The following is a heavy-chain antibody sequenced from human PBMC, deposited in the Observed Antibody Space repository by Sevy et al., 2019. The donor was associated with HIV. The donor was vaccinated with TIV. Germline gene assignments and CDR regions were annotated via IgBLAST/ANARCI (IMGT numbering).Heavy chain of an antibody. Sequence: GGSLRLSCAASGFTFSDYYMSWIRQAPGKGLEWVSYISSSGSTIYYADSVKGRFTISRDNAKNSLYLQMNSLRAEDTAVYYCARDKRVTYALGYCSSTSCYIDPWGQGTLVTVSS. D-gene: IGHD2-2*02. CDR1: GFTFSDYY. CDR3: ARDKRVTYALGYCSSTSCYIDP. CDR2: ISSSGSTI. J-gene: IGHJ5*02. V-gene: IGHV3-11*01.